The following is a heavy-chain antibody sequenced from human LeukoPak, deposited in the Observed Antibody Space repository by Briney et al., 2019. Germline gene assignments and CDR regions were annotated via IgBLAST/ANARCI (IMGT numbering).Heavy chain of an antibody. D-gene: IGHD5-12*01. Sequence: GGSLRLSCAASGFPFSSYWMSWVRQAPGRGLEWVANIKQDGSEKYYVDSVKGRFTISRDNAKNSLYLQMNNLRADDTAVYYCARETRYTFDIWGQGTTVTVSS. J-gene: IGHJ3*02. CDR3: ARETRYTFDI. V-gene: IGHV3-7*03. CDR2: IKQDGSEK. CDR1: GFPFSSYW.